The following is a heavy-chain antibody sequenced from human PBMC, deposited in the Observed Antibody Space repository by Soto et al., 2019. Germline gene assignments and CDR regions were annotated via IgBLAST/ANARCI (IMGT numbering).Heavy chain of an antibody. D-gene: IGHD6-6*01. J-gene: IGHJ6*02. CDR3: AKVITARLPYYYGMDV. CDR2: ISGSSGKT. CDR1: GFTFSSYA. V-gene: IGHV3-23*01. Sequence: PGGSLRLSCAASGFTFSSYAMSWVRQAPGKGLEWVSAISGSSGKTYYADSVKGRFTISRDISKNTLYLQMNSLRAEDTAVYYCAKVITARLPYYYGMDVWGQGTTVTVSS.